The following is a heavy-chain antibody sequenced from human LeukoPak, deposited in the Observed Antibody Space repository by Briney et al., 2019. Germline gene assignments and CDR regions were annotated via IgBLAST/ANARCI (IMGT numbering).Heavy chain of an antibody. V-gene: IGHV1-3*04. J-gene: IGHJ4*02. CDR3: ARVGYSGYDSRPVFNY. Sequence: GASVNVSCKASGYTFTSYAMHWVRQAPGQRLEWMGWINTGNGNTKYSQKFQGRVTITRATSASTVYMELSSLRSEDTTVYYCARVGYSGYDSRPVFNYWGQGTLVTVSS. CDR1: GYTFTSYA. D-gene: IGHD5-12*01. CDR2: INTGNGNT.